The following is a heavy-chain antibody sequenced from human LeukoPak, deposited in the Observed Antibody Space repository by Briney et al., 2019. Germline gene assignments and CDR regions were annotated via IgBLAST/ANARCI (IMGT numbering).Heavy chain of an antibody. Sequence: GGSLRLSCVVSGFTFDSYAMSWVRQAPGKGLEWVSAISGSGGNTYYADSVKGRFTISRDNSKNTLNLQLNSRRAEDTAIYYCAKYSSSWYYFDYWGQGTLVTVSS. J-gene: IGHJ4*02. D-gene: IGHD6-13*01. CDR1: GFTFDSYA. CDR2: ISGSGGNT. V-gene: IGHV3-23*01. CDR3: AKYSSSWYYFDY.